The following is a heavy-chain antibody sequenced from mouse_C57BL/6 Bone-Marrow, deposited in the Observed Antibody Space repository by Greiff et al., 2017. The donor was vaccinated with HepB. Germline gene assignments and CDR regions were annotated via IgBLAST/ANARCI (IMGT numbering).Heavy chain of an antibody. V-gene: IGHV1-15*01. CDR3: TRSLYSGAY. CDR1: GYTFTDYE. Sequence: QVQLKESGAELVRPGASVTLSCKASGYTFTDYEMHWVKQTPVHGLEWIGAIDPETGGTAYNQKFKGKAILTADKSSSTAYMELRSLTSEDSAVYYCTRSLYSGAYWGQGTLVTVSA. J-gene: IGHJ3*01. D-gene: IGHD2-12*01. CDR2: IDPETGGT.